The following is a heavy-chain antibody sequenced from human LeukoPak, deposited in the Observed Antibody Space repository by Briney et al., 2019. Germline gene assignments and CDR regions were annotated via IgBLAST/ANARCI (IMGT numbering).Heavy chain of an antibody. J-gene: IGHJ5*02. Sequence: SETLSLTCSVSGGSMSPYYWNWIRQPPGKGLEWIGYQYYSGATDYNPSLKSRVTMLVDTSKNQFSLNLTSVTAADTAVYYCARTSRTAVAGTGRGYNWFDPWGQGILVTVSS. CDR3: ARTSRTAVAGTGRGYNWFDP. CDR2: QYYSGAT. V-gene: IGHV4-59*12. D-gene: IGHD6-19*01. CDR1: GGSMSPYY.